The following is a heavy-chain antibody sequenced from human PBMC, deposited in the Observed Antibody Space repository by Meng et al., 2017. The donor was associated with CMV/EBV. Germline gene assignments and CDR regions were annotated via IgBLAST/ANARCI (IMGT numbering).Heavy chain of an antibody. CDR2: IKQDGSEK. J-gene: IGHJ6*02. CDR1: GFTFSSYA. CDR3: ARDSGRGYCSGGSCYNPD. D-gene: IGHD2-15*01. V-gene: IGHV3-7*01. Sequence: LSLTCAASGFTFSSYAMSWVRQAPGKGLEWVANIKQDGSEKYYVDSVKGRFTISRDNAKNSLYLQMNSLRAEDTAVYYCARDSGRGYCSGGSCYNPDWGQGTTVTVSS.